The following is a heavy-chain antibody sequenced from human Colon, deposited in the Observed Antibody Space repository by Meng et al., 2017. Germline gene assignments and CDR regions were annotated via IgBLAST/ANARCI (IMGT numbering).Heavy chain of an antibody. CDR3: ARESPYFYSRNASDV. V-gene: IGHV1-8*03. D-gene: IGHD2-21*01. CDR2: MNPDVGKT. CDR1: GYTFTNYN. J-gene: IGHJ3*01. Sequence: GESLKISCKASGYTFTNYNINWVRQATGQGLEWMGWMNPDVGKTDYAQNFQGRVTLTWDTSISTAYMELSSLKSDDTAVYYCARESPYFYSRNASDVWGHGTMVTVTS.